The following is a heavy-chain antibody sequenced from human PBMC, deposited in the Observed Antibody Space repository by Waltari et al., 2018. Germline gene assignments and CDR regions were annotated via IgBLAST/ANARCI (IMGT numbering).Heavy chain of an antibody. J-gene: IGHJ4*02. Sequence: EVQLDESGGGLVQPGGSLRLSCSASGFTFTRYLVNWVRQAPGKGRVWVARSNGDGSSTTYADSVKGRFTISRDKAKNTVYLQMNSLRVEDTAVYYCTRALWLGELYDYWGQGTLVTVSS. V-gene: IGHV3-74*01. CDR1: GFTFTRYL. CDR2: SNGDGSST. CDR3: TRALWLGELYDY. D-gene: IGHD3-10*01.